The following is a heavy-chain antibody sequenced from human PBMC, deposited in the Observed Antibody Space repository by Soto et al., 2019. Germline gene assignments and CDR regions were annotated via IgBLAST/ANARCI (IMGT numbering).Heavy chain of an antibody. CDR3: AKGASMLVPDGVGV. J-gene: IGHJ6*02. D-gene: IGHD2-15*01. V-gene: IGHV3-23*01. CDR2: ISGSGGST. CDR1: GFTFSSYA. Sequence: EVQLLESGGGLVQPGGSLRLSCAASGFTFSSYAMSWVRQAPGKGLEWVSAISGSGGSTYYADSVKGRFTISRDNSKHPRSRQRNSMRAEDTAVYYCAKGASMLVPDGVGVRGQGSTVTVSS.